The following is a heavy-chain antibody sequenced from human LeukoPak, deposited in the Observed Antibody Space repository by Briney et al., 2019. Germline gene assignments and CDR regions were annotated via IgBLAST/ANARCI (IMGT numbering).Heavy chain of an antibody. J-gene: IGHJ5*02. V-gene: IGHV4-34*01. Sequence: PSETLSLTCAVYGGSFSGYYWSWIRQPPGKGLEWIGEINHSGSTNYNPSLKSRVTISVDTSKNQFSLKLGSVTAADTAVYYCARDRGRMVYAVWFDPWGQGTLVTVSS. CDR1: GGSFSGYY. CDR3: ARDRGRMVYAVWFDP. CDR2: INHSGST. D-gene: IGHD2-8*01.